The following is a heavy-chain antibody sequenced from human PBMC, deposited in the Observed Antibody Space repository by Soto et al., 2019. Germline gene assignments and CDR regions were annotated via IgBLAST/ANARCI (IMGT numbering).Heavy chain of an antibody. CDR3: ASSQKGYNRNYFDH. J-gene: IGHJ4*02. D-gene: IGHD1-20*01. CDR1: GASISGSYYY. Sequence: SETLSLTCTVSGASISGSYYYWAWLRQSPTKRPAWIGSVFYTGFPSYTTSLQRRVSVPVDTSKSQYHLHLSAVTAADTAVYYCASSQKGYNRNYFDHQGQGALVTVSS. V-gene: IGHV4-39*01. CDR2: VFYTGFP.